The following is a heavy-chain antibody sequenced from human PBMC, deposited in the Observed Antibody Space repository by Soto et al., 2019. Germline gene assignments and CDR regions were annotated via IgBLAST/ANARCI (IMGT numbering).Heavy chain of an antibody. Sequence: GASVKVSCKASGYTFTSYAMHWVRQAPGQRLEWMGWINAGNGNTKYSQKFQGRVTITRDTSASTAYMELSSLRSEDTAVYYCARDLYCSSTSCYRLFDYWGQGTLVTVSS. CDR3: ARDLYCSSTSCYRLFDY. J-gene: IGHJ4*02. CDR2: INAGNGNT. CDR1: GYTFTSYA. D-gene: IGHD2-2*02. V-gene: IGHV1-3*01.